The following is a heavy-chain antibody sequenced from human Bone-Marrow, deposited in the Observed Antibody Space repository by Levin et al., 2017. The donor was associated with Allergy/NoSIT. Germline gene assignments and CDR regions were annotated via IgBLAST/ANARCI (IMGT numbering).Heavy chain of an antibody. J-gene: IGHJ4*02. CDR1: GFTFSSYW. CDR3: ARGDYYGSGNGDY. V-gene: IGHV3-74*01. CDR2: INSDGSST. Sequence: GGSLRLSCAASGFTFSSYWMHWVRQAPGKGLVWVSRINSDGSSTSYADSVKGRFTISRDNAKNTLYLQMNSLRAEDTAVYYCARGDYYGSGNGDYWGQGTLVTVSS. D-gene: IGHD3-10*01.